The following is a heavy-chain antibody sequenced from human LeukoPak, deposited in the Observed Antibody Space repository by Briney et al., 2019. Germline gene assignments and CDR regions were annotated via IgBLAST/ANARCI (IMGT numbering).Heavy chain of an antibody. CDR3: ARYQRISSWYYFDY. D-gene: IGHD6-13*01. CDR1: GGSISSGDYY. J-gene: IGHJ4*02. CDR2: IYYSGST. Sequence: SQTLSLTCTVSGGSISSGDYYWSWIRQPPGKGLEWIGYIYYSGSTYYNPSLKSRVTISVDTSKNQFSLKLSSVTAADTAVYYCARYQRISSWYYFDYWGQGTLVTVSS. V-gene: IGHV4-30-4*08.